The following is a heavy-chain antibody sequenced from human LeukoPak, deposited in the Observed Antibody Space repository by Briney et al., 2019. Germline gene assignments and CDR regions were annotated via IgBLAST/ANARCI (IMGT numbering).Heavy chain of an antibody. D-gene: IGHD3-22*01. CDR3: AGSDTIGYLPREWDYWYFDL. J-gene: IGHJ2*01. V-gene: IGHV3-21*01. CDR1: GLTFSRYS. Sequence: GGSLRLSCAASGLTFSRYSMNWVRQAPGKGLEWVSSISSGSSYIYYVDSVKGRFTVSRDNAKNSLYLQMNSLRAEDTAVYYCAGSDTIGYLPREWDYWYFDLWGRGTLVTASS. CDR2: ISSGSSYI.